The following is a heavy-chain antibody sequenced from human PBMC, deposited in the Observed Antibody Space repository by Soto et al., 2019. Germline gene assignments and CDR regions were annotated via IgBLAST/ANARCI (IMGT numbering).Heavy chain of an antibody. V-gene: IGHV1-58*01. J-gene: IGHJ4*02. D-gene: IGHD3-22*01. CDR3: AAGRGDYSSGYYYGPY. Sequence: SVKVSCKASGFTFTSSAVQWVRQARGQRLEWIGWIVVGSGNTNYAQKFQERVIITRDMSTSTAYMELSSLRSEDTAVYYCAAGRGDYSSGYYYGPYWGQGTLVTVSS. CDR1: GFTFTSSA. CDR2: IVVGSGNT.